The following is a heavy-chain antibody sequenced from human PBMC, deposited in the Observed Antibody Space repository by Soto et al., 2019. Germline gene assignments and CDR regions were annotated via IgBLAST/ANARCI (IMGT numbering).Heavy chain of an antibody. D-gene: IGHD6-6*01. J-gene: IGHJ6*02. CDR3: ARDFGDYPIAARYYSYYGMDV. Sequence: PSQTLSLTCAISGDSVSSNSAAWNWIRQSPSRGLEWLGRTYYRSKWYNDYAVSVKSRITINPDTSKNQFSLQLNSVTPEDTAVYYCARDFGDYPIAARYYSYYGMDVWGQGTRVTVPS. CDR2: TYYRSKWYN. V-gene: IGHV6-1*01. CDR1: GDSVSSNSAA.